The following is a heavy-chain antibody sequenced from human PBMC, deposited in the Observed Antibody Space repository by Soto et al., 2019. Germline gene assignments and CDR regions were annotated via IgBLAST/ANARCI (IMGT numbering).Heavy chain of an antibody. CDR3: ARGHEGYDFWSGYQPRHFDY. Sequence: QLQLQESGPGLVKPSETLSLTCTVSGGSISSSSYYWGWIRQPPGKGLEWIGSIYYSGSTYYNPSLKSRVTIPVDTSKNQFSLKLSSVTAADTAVYYCARGHEGYDFWSGYQPRHFDYWGQGTLVTVSS. V-gene: IGHV4-39*01. D-gene: IGHD3-3*01. J-gene: IGHJ4*02. CDR1: GGSISSSSYY. CDR2: IYYSGST.